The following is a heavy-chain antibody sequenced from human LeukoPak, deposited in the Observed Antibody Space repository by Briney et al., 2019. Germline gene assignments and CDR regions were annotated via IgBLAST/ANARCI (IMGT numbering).Heavy chain of an antibody. CDR3: AREDYDSSGYYGY. J-gene: IGHJ4*02. Sequence: SETLSLTCAVYGGSFSGYYWSWIRQPPGKGLEWIGEINHSGSTNYNPSLKSRATISVDTSKNQFSLKLSSVTAADTAVYYCAREDYDSSGYYGYWGQGTLVTVSS. CDR2: INHSGST. D-gene: IGHD3-22*01. V-gene: IGHV4-34*01. CDR1: GGSFSGYY.